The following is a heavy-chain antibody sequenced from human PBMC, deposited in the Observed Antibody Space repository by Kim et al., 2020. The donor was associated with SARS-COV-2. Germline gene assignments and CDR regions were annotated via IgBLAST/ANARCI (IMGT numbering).Heavy chain of an antibody. CDR2: IYHSGST. CDR1: GSSISSGYY. J-gene: IGHJ4*02. CDR3: ARDEGTSSWYPDYFDY. D-gene: IGHD6-13*01. V-gene: IGHV4-38-2*02. Sequence: SETLSLTCTVSGSSISSGYYWGWIRQPPGTGLEWIGSIYHSGSTYYNPSLKSRVTISVDTSKNQFSLKLSSVTAADTAVYYCARDEGTSSWYPDYFDYWGQGTLVTVSS.